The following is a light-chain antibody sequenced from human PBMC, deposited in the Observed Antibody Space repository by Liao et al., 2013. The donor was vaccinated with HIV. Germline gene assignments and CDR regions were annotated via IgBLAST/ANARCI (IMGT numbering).Light chain of an antibody. CDR3: QAWDSSTASYV. CDR2: EDV. V-gene: IGLV3-1*01. Sequence: SYDLTQPPSVSVSPGQTARISCSGDRLGDEYASWYQQKPGQSPVLVIYEDVKRPSGIPERFSGSNSGNTATLTISGTQAMDEADYYCQAWDSSTASYVFGTGTKVTVL. CDR1: RLGDEY. J-gene: IGLJ1*01.